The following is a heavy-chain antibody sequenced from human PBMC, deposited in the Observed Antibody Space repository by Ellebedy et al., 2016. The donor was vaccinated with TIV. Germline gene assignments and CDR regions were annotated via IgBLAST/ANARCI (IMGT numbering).Heavy chain of an antibody. CDR3: ARVGLMGRRAGDWLDS. Sequence: GESLKISCAASGFTFSSYEMNWVRQAPGKGLEWVSHISGSASTWYYADSVKGRFTISRDNTKNSLYLQMDSLRVEDTAVYYCARVGLMGRRAGDWLDSWGQGTLVIVSS. CDR2: ISGSASTW. D-gene: IGHD1-1*01. J-gene: IGHJ5*01. CDR1: GFTFSSYE. V-gene: IGHV3-48*03.